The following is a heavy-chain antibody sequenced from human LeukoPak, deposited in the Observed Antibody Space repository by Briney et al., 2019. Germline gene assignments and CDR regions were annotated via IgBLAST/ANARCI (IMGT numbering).Heavy chain of an antibody. J-gene: IGHJ5*02. CDR2: IYYSGST. CDR1: GGSISSYY. D-gene: IGHD3-10*01. CDR3: AREELWFGELMGLDP. Sequence: SETLSLTCTVSGGSISSYYWSWIRQPPGKGLEWIGYIYYSGSTNYNPSLKSRVTISVDTSKNQFSLKLSTVTAADTAVYYCAREELWFGELMGLDPWGQGTLVTVSS. V-gene: IGHV4-59*01.